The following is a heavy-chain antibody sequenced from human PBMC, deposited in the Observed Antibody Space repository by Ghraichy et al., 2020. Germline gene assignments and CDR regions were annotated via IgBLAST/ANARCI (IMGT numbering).Heavy chain of an antibody. J-gene: IGHJ4*02. D-gene: IGHD1-26*01. CDR1: GFTFSSYP. V-gene: IGHV3-64*02. CDR3: AREAPNGSYDY. CDR2: ISGNGDKT. Sequence: GGSLRLSCAASGFTFSSYPMHWVRQAPGKGLESVSAISGNGDKTYYEDSVKGRFIISRDNSKNTLYLQMGSLRSEDMAVYYCAREAPNGSYDYWGQGTLVTVSS.